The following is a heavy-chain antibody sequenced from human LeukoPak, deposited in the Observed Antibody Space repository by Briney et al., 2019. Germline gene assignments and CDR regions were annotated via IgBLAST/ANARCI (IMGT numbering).Heavy chain of an antibody. J-gene: IGHJ3*02. CDR1: GFTFSSYA. V-gene: IGHV3-23*01. CDR3: AKAGGEIYNAFDI. CDR2: ITGSGGYT. D-gene: IGHD3-16*01. Sequence: GGSLRLSCAASGFTFSSYAVSWVRQAPGKGLEWVSAITGSGGYTYYADSVKGRFTISRDNSKNTLYLQMNSLRAEDTAIYYCAKAGGEIYNAFDIWGQGTMVTVSS.